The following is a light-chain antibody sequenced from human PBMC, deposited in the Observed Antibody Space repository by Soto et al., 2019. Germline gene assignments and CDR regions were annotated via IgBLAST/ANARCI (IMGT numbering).Light chain of an antibody. CDR3: CSYAGSRTNVL. J-gene: IGLJ2*01. V-gene: IGLV2-23*02. CDR2: EVS. CDR1: SSDVGSYNL. Sequence: QSVLTQPASVSGSPGQSITISCIGTSSDVGSYNLVSWYQQHPGKAPKVLIYEVSERPSGVSNRFSGSKSGNTVSLTISGLQAEDEAEYYCCSYAGSRTNVLFGGGTKLTVL.